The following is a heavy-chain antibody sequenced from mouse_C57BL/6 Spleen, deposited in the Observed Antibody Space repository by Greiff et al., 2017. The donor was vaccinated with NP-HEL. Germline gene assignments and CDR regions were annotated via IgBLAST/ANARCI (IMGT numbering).Heavy chain of an antibody. CDR2: IYPGSGNT. V-gene: IGHV1-76*01. J-gene: IGHJ4*01. Sequence: VKLQESGAELVRPGASVKLSCKASGYTFTDYYINWVKQRPGQGLEWIARIYPGSGNTYYNEKFKGKATLTAEKSSSTAYMQLSSLTSEDSAVYFCARQYYGKGPLYYAMDYWGQGTSVTVSS. CDR3: ARQYYGKGPLYYAMDY. D-gene: IGHD2-1*01. CDR1: GYTFTDYY.